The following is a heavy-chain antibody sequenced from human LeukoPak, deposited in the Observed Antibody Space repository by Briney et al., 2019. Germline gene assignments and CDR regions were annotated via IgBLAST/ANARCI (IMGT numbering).Heavy chain of an antibody. CDR2: INPNSGGT. Sequence: ASVEVSCKASGYTFTGYYMHWVRQAPGQGLEWMGWINPNSGGTNYAQKFQGRVTMTRDTSISTAYMELSRLRSDDTAVYYCARDLVGATSLDYWGQGTLVTVSS. CDR1: GYTFTGYY. CDR3: ARDLVGATSLDY. J-gene: IGHJ4*02. D-gene: IGHD1-26*01. V-gene: IGHV1-2*02.